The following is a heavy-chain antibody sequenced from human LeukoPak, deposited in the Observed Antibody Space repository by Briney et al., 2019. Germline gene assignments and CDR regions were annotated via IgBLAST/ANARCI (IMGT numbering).Heavy chain of an antibody. CDR1: GGSISSYY. CDR2: IYYSGST. V-gene: IGHV4-59*01. Sequence: SETLSLTCTVSGGSISSYYWSWIRQPPGKGLEWIGYIYYSGSTNYNPSLKSRVTISVDTSKNQLSLKLSSVTAADTAVYYCARELVYGSGGAYYYYMDVWGKGTTVTVSS. J-gene: IGHJ6*03. CDR3: ARELVYGSGGAYYYYMDV. D-gene: IGHD3-10*01.